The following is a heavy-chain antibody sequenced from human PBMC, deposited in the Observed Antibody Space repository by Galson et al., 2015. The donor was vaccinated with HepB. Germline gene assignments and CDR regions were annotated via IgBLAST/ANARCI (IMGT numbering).Heavy chain of an antibody. CDR1: GYTFTSYD. Sequence: SVKVSCKASGYTFTSYDINWVRQATGQGLEWMGRINPNSGGTNYAQKFQGRVTMTRDTSISTAYMELSRLRSDDTAVYYCARVGKYYYGSGSHYYYYYYMDVWGKGTTVTVSS. D-gene: IGHD3-10*01. V-gene: IGHV1-2*06. CDR3: ARVGKYYYGSGSHYYYYYYMDV. J-gene: IGHJ6*03. CDR2: INPNSGGT.